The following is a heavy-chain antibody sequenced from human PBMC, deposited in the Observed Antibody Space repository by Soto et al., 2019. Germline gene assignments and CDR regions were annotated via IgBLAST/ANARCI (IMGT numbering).Heavy chain of an antibody. J-gene: IGHJ4*02. V-gene: IGHV3-7*01. Sequence: EVQLVESGGGLVQPGGSLRLYCAASVFTFSSYWMTWARQAPGKGLEWVASMNRDGSEKRYVDSVEGRFTISRDNAKNSLFLQMNSLSPDDTAVYYCGRDAGRRFDYWGQGSLVTVSS. CDR1: VFTFSSYW. D-gene: IGHD6-13*01. CDR2: MNRDGSEK. CDR3: GRDAGRRFDY.